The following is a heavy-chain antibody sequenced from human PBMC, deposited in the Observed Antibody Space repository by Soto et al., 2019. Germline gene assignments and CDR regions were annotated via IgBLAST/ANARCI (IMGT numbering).Heavy chain of an antibody. CDR2: IIPILNIA. D-gene: IGHD4-17*01. CDR1: GGTFSNYT. Sequence: QVQLVQSGAEVKKPGSSVKVSCKASGGTFSNYTISWVRQAPGQGLEWMGRIIPILNIANYAQKFQGRVTITADKATTTAYIELSSLRSEDTAVYHCATVSEMGTVTEGFYYYMDVWGKGTTVTVSS. J-gene: IGHJ6*03. V-gene: IGHV1-69*02. CDR3: ATVSEMGTVTEGFYYYMDV.